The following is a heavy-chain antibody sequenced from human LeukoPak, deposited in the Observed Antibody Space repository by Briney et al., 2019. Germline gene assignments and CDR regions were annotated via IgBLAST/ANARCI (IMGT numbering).Heavy chain of an antibody. CDR2: ISGTGANT. CDR3: AKGIRQLGNYYYYMDV. J-gene: IGHJ6*03. D-gene: IGHD7-27*01. CDR1: GFTFSNYV. V-gene: IGHV3-23*01. Sequence: GGSLRLSCAVSGFTFSNYVMIWVCQAPGKGLEWVSAISGTGANTFYADSVKGRFTMSRDNPKNMLYLQMNSLRAEDTALYYCAKGIRQLGNYYYYMDVWGKGTTVTVSS.